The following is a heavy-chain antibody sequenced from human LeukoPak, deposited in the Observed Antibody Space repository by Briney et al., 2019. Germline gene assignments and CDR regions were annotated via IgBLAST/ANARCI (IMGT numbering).Heavy chain of an antibody. D-gene: IGHD3-3*01. J-gene: IGHJ4*02. CDR1: GYTFTSYG. CDR2: INPNSGGT. CDR3: ARVGYYDFWSGYLHYFDY. Sequence: ASVKVSCKASGYTFTSYGISWVRQAPGQGLEWMGWINPNSGGTNYAQKFQGRVTMTRDTSISTAYMELSRLRSDDTAVYYCARVGYYDFWSGYLHYFDYWGQGTLVTVSS. V-gene: IGHV1-2*02.